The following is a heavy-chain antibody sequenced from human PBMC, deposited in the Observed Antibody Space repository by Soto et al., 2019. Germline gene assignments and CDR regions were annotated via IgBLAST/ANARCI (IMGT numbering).Heavy chain of an antibody. J-gene: IGHJ6*03. CDR2: ISGSGGST. CDR1: GFTFSSYA. D-gene: IGHD2-15*01. CDR3: AKVPVSRYCSGGSCYSDYYYYYMDV. V-gene: IGHV3-23*01. Sequence: GGSLRLSCAASGFTFSSYAMSWVRQAPGKGLEWVSAISGSGGSTYYADSVKGRFTISRDNSKNTLYLQMNSLRAEDTAVYYCAKVPVSRYCSGGSCYSDYYYYYMDVWGKGTTVTVSS.